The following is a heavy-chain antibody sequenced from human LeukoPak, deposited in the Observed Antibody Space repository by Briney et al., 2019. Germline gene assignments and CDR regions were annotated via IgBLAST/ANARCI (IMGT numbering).Heavy chain of an antibody. J-gene: IGHJ6*02. D-gene: IGHD3-9*01. V-gene: IGHV1-2*02. CDR3: ARSRAARYFDWSAYYYYYYGMDV. CDR2: INPNSGGT. CDR1: GYTFTGYY. Sequence: ASVKVSCKASGYTFTGYYMHWVRQAPGQGLEWMGWINPNSGGTNYAQKFQGRVTMTRDTSISTAYMELSRLRSDDTAVYYCARSRAARYFDWSAYYYYYYGMDVWGQGTTVTVSS.